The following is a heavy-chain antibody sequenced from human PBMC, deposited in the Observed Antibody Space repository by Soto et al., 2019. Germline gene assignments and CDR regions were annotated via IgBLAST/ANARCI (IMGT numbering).Heavy chain of an antibody. CDR2: MNPNSGNT. CDR1: GYTFTSYD. V-gene: IGHV1-8*01. CDR3: ARDSFVILSGYYRYFFDY. J-gene: IGHJ4*02. D-gene: IGHD3-9*01. Sequence: GASVKVSCKASGYTFTSYDINWVRQATGQGLEWMGWMNPNSGNTGYAQKFQGRVTMTRNTSISTAYMELSSLRSEDTAVYYCARDSFVILSGYYRYFFDYCGQGSLVTVSS.